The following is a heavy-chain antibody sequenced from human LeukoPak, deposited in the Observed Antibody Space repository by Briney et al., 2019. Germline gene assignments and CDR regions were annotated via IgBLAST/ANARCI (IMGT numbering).Heavy chain of an antibody. Sequence: PGGSLRLSCAASGFTFNIYWIQWVRQAPGKGLEWVSRISPDGTTTTYADSVKGRFTISRDNAKSTVYLQMNSLRAEDTALYYCARDQVTAEGRAFDIWGQGTMVTVSS. J-gene: IGHJ3*02. CDR3: ARDQVTAEGRAFDI. V-gene: IGHV3-74*01. CDR1: GFTFNIYW. D-gene: IGHD2-21*02. CDR2: ISPDGTTT.